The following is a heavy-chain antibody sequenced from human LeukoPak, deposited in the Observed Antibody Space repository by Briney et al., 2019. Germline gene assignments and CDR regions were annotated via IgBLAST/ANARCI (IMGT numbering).Heavy chain of an antibody. J-gene: IGHJ4*02. CDR1: GFTFSSYA. V-gene: IGHV3-23*01. CDR3: AKRGYCSSTSCYVDY. D-gene: IGHD2-2*01. CDR2: ISGSGGST. Sequence: GGSVRLSCAASGFTFSSYAMSWVRQAPGKGLEWVSAISGSGGSTYYADSVKGRFTISRDNSKNTLYLQMNSLRAEDTAVYYCAKRGYCSSTSCYVDYWGQGTLVTVSS.